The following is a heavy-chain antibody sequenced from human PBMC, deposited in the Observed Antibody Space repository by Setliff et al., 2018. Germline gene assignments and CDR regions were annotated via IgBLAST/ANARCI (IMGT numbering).Heavy chain of an antibody. D-gene: IGHD3-3*01. V-gene: IGHV4-34*01. CDR3: ARVGLYYDFWSGYYTEAYYFDY. J-gene: IGHJ4*02. CDR2: INHSGST. Sequence: SETLSLTCAVYGGSFSGYYWSWIRQPPGKGLEWIGEINHSGSTNYNPSLKSRVTISVDTSKNQFSLKLSSVTAADTAVYYCARVGLYYDFWSGYYTEAYYFDYWGQGTLVTVSS. CDR1: GGSFSGYY.